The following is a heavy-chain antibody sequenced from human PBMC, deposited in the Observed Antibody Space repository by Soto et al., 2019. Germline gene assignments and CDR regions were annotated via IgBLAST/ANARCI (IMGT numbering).Heavy chain of an antibody. J-gene: IGHJ6*02. Sequence: SETLSLTCTVSGGSVSSDTHYWSWIRQPPGKRLEWIGFIYSSGSTNYNPSLKSRVTMSVDTSKNQFSLKLRSVIVADTAVYYCARDRRPSIYSGLAVWGQGTTVTVSS. D-gene: IGHD2-2*01. CDR1: GGSVSSDTHY. CDR2: IYSSGST. V-gene: IGHV4-61*01. CDR3: ARDRRPSIYSGLAV.